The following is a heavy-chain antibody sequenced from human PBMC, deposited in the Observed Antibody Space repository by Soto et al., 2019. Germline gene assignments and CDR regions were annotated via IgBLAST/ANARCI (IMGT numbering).Heavy chain of an antibody. D-gene: IGHD3-16*01. CDR2: IYYSGST. CDR3: ARDLGEAFDY. Sequence: SVPLSLTCTVSGSVVRSYRWSLIRQPPGKGLEWIGYIYYSGSTNYNPSLKSRVTISVDTSKNQFSLKLSSVTAADTAVYYCARDLGEAFDYWGQGTLVTVSS. V-gene: IGHV4-59*02. J-gene: IGHJ4*02. CDR1: GSVVRSYR.